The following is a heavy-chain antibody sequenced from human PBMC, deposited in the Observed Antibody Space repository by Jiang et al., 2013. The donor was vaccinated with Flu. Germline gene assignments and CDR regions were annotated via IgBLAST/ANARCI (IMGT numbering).Heavy chain of an antibody. V-gene: IGHV1-69*01. J-gene: IGHJ4*02. Sequence: GAEVKKPGSSVKVSCKASGGTFSSYAISWVRQAPGQGLEWMGGIIPIFGTANYAQKFQGRVTITADESTSTAYMELSSLRSEDTAVYYCARGPPHYYDSSGWYYFDYWGQGTLVTVSS. CDR1: GGTFSSYA. CDR3: ARGPPHYYDSSGWYYFDY. D-gene: IGHD3-22*01. CDR2: IIPIFGTA.